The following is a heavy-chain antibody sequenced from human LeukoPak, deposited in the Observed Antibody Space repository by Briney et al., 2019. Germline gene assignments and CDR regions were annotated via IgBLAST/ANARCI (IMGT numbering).Heavy chain of an antibody. Sequence: PGGSLRLSCAPSGFTFSSSAMSWVRQAPGKGLEWVSAISGSGGSTYYADSVKGRFTISRDNSKNTLYLQMSSLRAEDTAVYYCAKRQWLRSPWLDYWGQGTLVTVSS. CDR2: ISGSGGST. CDR3: AKRQWLRSPWLDY. CDR1: GFTFSSSA. V-gene: IGHV3-23*01. J-gene: IGHJ4*02. D-gene: IGHD5-12*01.